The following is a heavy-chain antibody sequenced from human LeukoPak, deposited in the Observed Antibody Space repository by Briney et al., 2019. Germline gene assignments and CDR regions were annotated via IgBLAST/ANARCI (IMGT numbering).Heavy chain of an antibody. CDR2: ISYDGSNK. D-gene: IGHD3-22*01. J-gene: IGHJ4*02. Sequence: GGSLRLSCAASGFTFSSYGMHWVRQAPGKGLEWVAVISYDGSNKYYADSVKGRFTISRDNSKNTAYLQMNSLKTEDTAVYYCTRLRGGRDSSGYYYDNDYWGQGTLVTVSS. V-gene: IGHV3-30*03. CDR3: TRLRGGRDSSGYYYDNDY. CDR1: GFTFSSYG.